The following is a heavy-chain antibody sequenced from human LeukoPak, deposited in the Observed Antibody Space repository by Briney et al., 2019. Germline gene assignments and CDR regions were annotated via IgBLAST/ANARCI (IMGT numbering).Heavy chain of an antibody. D-gene: IGHD3-22*01. CDR2: IYYSGST. J-gene: IGHJ4*02. CDR3: ARHGGEYYYDSSGYYGY. Sequence: PSETLSLTCTVSGGPIGSYHWSWIRQPPGKGLEWIGYIYYSGSTNYNPSLKSRVTISVDTSKNQFSLKLSSVTAADTAVYYCARHGGEYYYDSSGYYGYWGQGTLVTVSS. CDR1: GGPIGSYH. V-gene: IGHV4-59*08.